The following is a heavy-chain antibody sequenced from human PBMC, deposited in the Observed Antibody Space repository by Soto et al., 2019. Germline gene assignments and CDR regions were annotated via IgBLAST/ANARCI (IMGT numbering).Heavy chain of an antibody. CDR1: SGSVNVGGYF. CDR2: IYYSGTT. D-gene: IGHD1-26*01. Sequence: SETLSLTCSVSSGSVNVGGYFWTWIRQVPGKGLEWIGYIYYSGTTNYNPSLKSRVTISVDTSKNQFSPKLSSVTAADTAVYYCARYSGSYSYNWFDPWGQGTLVTVSS. J-gene: IGHJ5*02. V-gene: IGHV4-61*08. CDR3: ARYSGSYSYNWFDP.